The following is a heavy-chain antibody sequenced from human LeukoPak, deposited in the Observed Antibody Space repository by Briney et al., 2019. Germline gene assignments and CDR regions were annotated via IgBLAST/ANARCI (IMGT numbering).Heavy chain of an antibody. J-gene: IGHJ4*02. CDR2: IYYSGGT. CDR3: ARQHNDGYKSKSHFVY. D-gene: IGHD5-24*01. V-gene: IGHV4-39*01. CDR1: GGSISSSSYY. Sequence: PSETLSLTCTVSGGSISSSSYYWGWIRQPPGKGLEWIGSIYYSGGTYYNPSLKSRVTISVDTSKNQFSLKLSSVTAADTAVYYCARQHNDGYKSKSHFVYWGQGTLVTVSS.